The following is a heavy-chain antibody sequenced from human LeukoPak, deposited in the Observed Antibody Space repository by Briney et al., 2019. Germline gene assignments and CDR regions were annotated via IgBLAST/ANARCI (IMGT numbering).Heavy chain of an antibody. CDR3: ARARSGSSWIFDY. CDR1: GGSISSNNW. V-gene: IGHV4-4*02. Sequence: SGTLSLTCAVSGGSISSNNWCSWVRQPPGKGLEWIGEIYHSGSTNYNPSLKSRVTISVDKSKNQFSLKLNSVTAADTAVHYCARARSGSSWIFDYWGQGTLVTVSS. CDR2: IYHSGST. D-gene: IGHD6-13*01. J-gene: IGHJ4*02.